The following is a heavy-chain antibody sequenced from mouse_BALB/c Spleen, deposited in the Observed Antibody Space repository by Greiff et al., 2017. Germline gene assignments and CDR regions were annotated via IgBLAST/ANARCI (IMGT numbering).Heavy chain of an antibody. Sequence: EVKLMESGGGLVQPGGSRKLSCAASGFTFSSFGMHWVRQAPEKGLEWVAYISSGSSTIYYADTVKGRFTISRDNPKNTLFLQMTSLRSEDTAMYYCARCGYWYFDVWGAGTTVTVSS. J-gene: IGHJ1*01. CDR3: ARCGYWYFDV. CDR1: GFTFSSFG. V-gene: IGHV5-17*02. CDR2: ISSGSSTI.